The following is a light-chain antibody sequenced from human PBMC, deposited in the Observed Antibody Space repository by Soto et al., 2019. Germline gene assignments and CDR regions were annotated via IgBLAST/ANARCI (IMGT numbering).Light chain of an antibody. CDR2: GNT. CDR3: QSYDSTLSARYV. Sequence: QSVLTQPPSASGTPGQRVTISCSGSNPNVRYNTVNWFQQFPGTAPKLLIVGNTIRPSGVPDRFSASTSGTSASLAITGLQAEDEGDYYCQSYDSTLSARYVFGTGTQLTVL. J-gene: IGLJ1*01. CDR1: NPNVRYNT. V-gene: IGLV1-40*01.